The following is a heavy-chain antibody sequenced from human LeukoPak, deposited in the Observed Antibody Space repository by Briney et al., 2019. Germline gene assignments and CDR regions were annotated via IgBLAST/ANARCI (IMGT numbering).Heavy chain of an antibody. V-gene: IGHV3-21*04. CDR2: ISSSSRYM. J-gene: IGHJ4*02. CDR3: ARGYSYGYFDY. D-gene: IGHD5-18*01. CDR1: GFTFSSYS. Sequence: GGSLRLSCAASGFTFSSYSMNRVRLAPGKGLEWVSSISSSSRYMYYADSVKGRFTISRDNAKNSLYLQMNSLRAEDTAVYYCARGYSYGYFDYWGQGTLVTVSS.